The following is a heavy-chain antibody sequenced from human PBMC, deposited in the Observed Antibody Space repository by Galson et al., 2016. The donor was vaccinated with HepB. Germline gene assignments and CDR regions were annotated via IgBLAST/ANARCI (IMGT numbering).Heavy chain of an antibody. Sequence: SLRLSCAASGFTFSDSAMNWVRQGPGKGLEWVSVIYSGGSTYYADSVKARFTISRDNSKNRLHLHMNSLRAEDTAVYYCVPRSAGMDVWGHGTTVTVSS. CDR2: IYSGGST. CDR1: GFTFSDSA. J-gene: IGHJ6*02. V-gene: IGHV3-23*03. CDR3: VPRSAGMDV.